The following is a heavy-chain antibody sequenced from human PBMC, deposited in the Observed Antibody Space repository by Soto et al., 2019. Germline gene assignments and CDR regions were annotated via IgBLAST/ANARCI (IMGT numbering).Heavy chain of an antibody. CDR1: GFTFSSYA. V-gene: IGHV3-23*01. CDR2: ISGSGGST. CDR3: ARDFKDGMAVATFDY. J-gene: IGHJ4*02. D-gene: IGHD2-15*01. Sequence: GGSLRLSCAASGFTFSSYAMSWVRQAPGKGLEWVSAISGSGGSTYYTDSVKGRFTISRDNAKNSLYLQMNSLRDEDTALYYCARDFKDGMAVATFDYWGQGALVTVSS.